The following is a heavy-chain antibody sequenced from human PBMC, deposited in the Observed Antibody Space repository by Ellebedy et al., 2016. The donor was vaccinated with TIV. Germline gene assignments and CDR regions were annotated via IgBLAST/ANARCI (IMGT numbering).Heavy chain of an antibody. J-gene: IGHJ6*02. CDR2: IQSDKSAI. D-gene: IGHD4-17*01. CDR1: GFTASG. CDR3: GKGAYPVPTVMAV. V-gene: IGHV3-30*02. Sequence: PGGSLRLSCAASGFTASGMHWVRQSPAKGLAWVAFIQSDKSAIYYADSARGRFTISRDDSRSTLYLQMNSLRVEETAGYYCGKGAYPVPTVMAVWGQGTTVSVSS.